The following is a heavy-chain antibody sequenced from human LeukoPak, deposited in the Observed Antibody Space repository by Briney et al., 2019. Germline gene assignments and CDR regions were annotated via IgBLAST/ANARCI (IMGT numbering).Heavy chain of an antibody. CDR1: GYTFTSYA. CDR3: ARGPPRRTYYYDSSGYSLDWYFDL. Sequence: ASVKVSCKASGYTFTSYAINWVRQATGQGLEWMGWISAYNGNTNYAQTLQGRVTMTTDTSTSTAYMQLRSLRSDDTAVYYCARGPPRRTYYYDSSGYSLDWYFDLWGRGTLVTVSS. V-gene: IGHV1-18*01. J-gene: IGHJ2*01. D-gene: IGHD3-22*01. CDR2: ISAYNGNT.